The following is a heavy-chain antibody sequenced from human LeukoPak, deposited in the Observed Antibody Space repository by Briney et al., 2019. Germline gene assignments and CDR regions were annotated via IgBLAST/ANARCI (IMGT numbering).Heavy chain of an antibody. CDR1: GNYW. V-gene: IGHV3-74*01. CDR2: INSDGSWT. J-gene: IGHJ4*02. CDR3: AKVLLWFGEKELDY. D-gene: IGHD3-10*01. Sequence: GGSLRLSCAASGNYWMHWVRQAPGKGLVWVSHINSDGSWTSYADSVKGRFTISKDNAKNTVYLQMNSLRAEDTAVYYCAKVLLWFGEKELDYWGQGTLVTVSS.